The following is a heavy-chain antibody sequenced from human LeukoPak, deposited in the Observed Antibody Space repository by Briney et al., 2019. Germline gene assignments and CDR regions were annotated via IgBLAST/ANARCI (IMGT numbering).Heavy chain of an antibody. Sequence: GGSLRLSCAASGFTFSSYSMNWVRQAPGKGLEWVSSISSSSSYIYYADSVKGRFTISRDNAKNSLYLQMSSLRAEDTAVYYCARGVDTAMVPFDYWGQGTLVTVSS. V-gene: IGHV3-21*01. CDR2: ISSSSSYI. D-gene: IGHD5-18*01. J-gene: IGHJ4*02. CDR3: ARGVDTAMVPFDY. CDR1: GFTFSSYS.